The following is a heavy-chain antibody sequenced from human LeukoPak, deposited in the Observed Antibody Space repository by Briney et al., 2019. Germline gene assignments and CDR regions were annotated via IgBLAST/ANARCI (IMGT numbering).Heavy chain of an antibody. CDR2: IRNDGRNK. CDR3: AKDGLLLNIYDHYYYYMDV. V-gene: IGHV3-30*02. Sequence: GGSLRLSCAASGFTFSDYYMSWIRQAPGKGLQWVAFIRNDGRNKYYADSVKGRFTISRDNSKNTVYLQMNSLRAEDTAVYYCAKDGLLLNIYDHYYYYMDVWGKGTTVTVSS. CDR1: GFTFSDYY. J-gene: IGHJ6*03. D-gene: IGHD3/OR15-3a*01.